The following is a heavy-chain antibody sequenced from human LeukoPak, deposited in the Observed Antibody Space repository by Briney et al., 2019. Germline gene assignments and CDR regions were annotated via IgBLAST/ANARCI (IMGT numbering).Heavy chain of an antibody. J-gene: IGHJ6*03. CDR2: TYYRSKWYN. CDR3: AREGKSSGWTGYYYYYMDV. D-gene: IGHD6-19*01. Sequence: SQTLSLTCAISGDSVSSNSAAWNWIRQSPARGLEWLGRTYYRSKWYNDYAVSVKSRITINPDTSKNQFSLQLNSVTPEDTAVYYCAREGKSSGWTGYYYYYMDVWGKGTTVTVSS. V-gene: IGHV6-1*01. CDR1: GDSVSSNSAA.